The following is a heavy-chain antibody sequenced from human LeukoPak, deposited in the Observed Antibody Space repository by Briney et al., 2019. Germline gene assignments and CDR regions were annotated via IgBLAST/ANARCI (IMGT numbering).Heavy chain of an antibody. CDR1: GGTFSSYT. J-gene: IGHJ3*02. Sequence: ASVKVSCKASGGTFSSYTVSWVRQAPGQGLEWMGRIIPILGIANYAQKFQGRVTITADKSTSTAYMELSSLRSEDTAVYYCARTPMVSPNRRGAFDIWGQGTMVTVSS. V-gene: IGHV1-69*02. CDR2: IIPILGIA. CDR3: ARTPMVSPNRRGAFDI. D-gene: IGHD5-18*01.